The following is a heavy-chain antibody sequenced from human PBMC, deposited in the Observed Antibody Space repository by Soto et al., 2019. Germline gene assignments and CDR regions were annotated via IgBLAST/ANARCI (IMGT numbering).Heavy chain of an antibody. D-gene: IGHD6-13*01. Sequence: SETLSLTCTVSGGSISSYYWSWIRQPPGKGLEWIGYIYYSGSTNYNPSLKSRVTISVDTSKNQFSLKLSSVTAADTAVYYCARVESSGRGIAAAGIDYWGQGTLVTVSS. V-gene: IGHV4-59*01. CDR2: IYYSGST. J-gene: IGHJ4*02. CDR1: GGSISSYY. CDR3: ARVESSGRGIAAAGIDY.